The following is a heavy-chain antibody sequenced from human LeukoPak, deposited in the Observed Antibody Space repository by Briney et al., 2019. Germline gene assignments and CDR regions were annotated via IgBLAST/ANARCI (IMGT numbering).Heavy chain of an antibody. CDR3: AKDLPIQLSSWYADAFDI. D-gene: IGHD5-18*01. J-gene: IGHJ3*02. CDR2: ISGSGGST. CDR1: GFTFSSYA. Sequence: QAGGSLRLSCAASGFTFSSYAMSWVRQAPGKGLEWVSAISGSGGSTYYADSVKGRFTISRDNSKNTLYLQMNSLRAEDTAVYYCAKDLPIQLSSWYADAFDIWGQGTMVTVSS. V-gene: IGHV3-23*01.